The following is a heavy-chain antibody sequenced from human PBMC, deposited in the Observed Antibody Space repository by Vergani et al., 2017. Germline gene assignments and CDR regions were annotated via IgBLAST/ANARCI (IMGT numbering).Heavy chain of an antibody. Sequence: EVQLVESGGGLVQPGGSLRLSCAASGFTFSSYSMNWVRQAPGKGLEWVANIKQDGSEKYYVDSVKGRFTISRDNAKNSLYLQMNSLRAEDTAVYYCAREAAADSMLDYWGQGTLVTVSS. J-gene: IGHJ4*02. CDR1: GFTFSSYS. D-gene: IGHD6-13*01. V-gene: IGHV3-7*01. CDR2: IKQDGSEK. CDR3: AREAAADSMLDY.